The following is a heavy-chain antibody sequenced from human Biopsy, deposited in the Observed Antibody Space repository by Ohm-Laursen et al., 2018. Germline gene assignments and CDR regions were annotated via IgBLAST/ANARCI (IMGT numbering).Heavy chain of an antibody. J-gene: IGHJ3*02. D-gene: IGHD1-26*01. CDR2: IYYSGGT. V-gene: IGHV4-59*01. CDR3: ARVEAGTYDALDI. CDR1: GGSMTGYE. Sequence: SETLSLTCSVSGGSMTGYEWNWIRLAPGKGLEWIGYIYYSGGTKYNPSLASRVTFSVDMSKSQFSLKLYSVTAADTAVYYCARVEAGTYDALDIWGQGTLVAVSA.